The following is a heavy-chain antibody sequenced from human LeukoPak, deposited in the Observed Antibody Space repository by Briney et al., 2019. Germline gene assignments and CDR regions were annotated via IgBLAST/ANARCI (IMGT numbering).Heavy chain of an antibody. CDR2: ISSSSSYI. V-gene: IGHV3-21*04. J-gene: IGHJ4*02. D-gene: IGHD3-22*01. CDR1: GFTFSSYS. CDR3: AKGEPGYHDSSGPDFDY. Sequence: PGGSLRLSCAASGFTFSSYSMNWVRQAPGKGLEWVSSISSSSSYIYYADSVKGRFTISRDNSKNTLYLQMNSLRAEDTAVYYCAKGEPGYHDSSGPDFDYWGQGTLVTVSS.